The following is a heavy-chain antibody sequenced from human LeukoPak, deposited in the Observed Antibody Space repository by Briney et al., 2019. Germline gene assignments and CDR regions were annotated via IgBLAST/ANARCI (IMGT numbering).Heavy chain of an antibody. D-gene: IGHD2-2*01. V-gene: IGHV4-59*01. CDR2: IYYSGST. CDR1: GGSISSYY. J-gene: IGHJ3*02. Sequence: SETLSLTCTVSGGSISSYYWSWIRQPPGKGLEWIGYIYYSGSTNYNPSLKSRVTISVDTSKNQFSLKLSSVTAADTAVYYCARDHYCSSTSCYGDIAFDIWGQGTMVTVSS. CDR3: ARDHYCSSTSCYGDIAFDI.